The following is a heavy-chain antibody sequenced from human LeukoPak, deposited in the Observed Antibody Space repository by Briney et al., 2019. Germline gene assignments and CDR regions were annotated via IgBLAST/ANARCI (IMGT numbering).Heavy chain of an antibody. CDR3: ARAIWFGELLSYHFDY. V-gene: IGHV1-18*01. CDR2: ISAYNGNT. CDR1: GYTFTSYS. Sequence: GASVKVSCKASGYTFTSYSISWVRQAPGQGLEWMGWISAYNGNTNYAQKLQGRVTMTTDTSTSTAYMELRSLRSDDTAVYYCARAIWFGELLSYHFDYWGQGTLVTVSS. D-gene: IGHD3-10*01. J-gene: IGHJ4*02.